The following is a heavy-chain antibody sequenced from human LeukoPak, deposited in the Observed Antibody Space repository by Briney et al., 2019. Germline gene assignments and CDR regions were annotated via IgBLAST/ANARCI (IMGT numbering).Heavy chain of an antibody. CDR2: IRYDGSNK. V-gene: IGHV3-30*02. J-gene: IGHJ6*03. CDR3: AKCSDSSSRPRNYYYYYMDV. CDR1: GFTFSSYG. D-gene: IGHD6-13*01. Sequence: PXGSLRLSCAASGFTFSSYGMHWVRQAPGKGLEWVAFIRYDGSNKYYADSVKGRFTISRDNSKNTLYLQMNSLRAEDTAVYYCAKCSDSSSRPRNYYYYYMDVWGKGTTVTVSS.